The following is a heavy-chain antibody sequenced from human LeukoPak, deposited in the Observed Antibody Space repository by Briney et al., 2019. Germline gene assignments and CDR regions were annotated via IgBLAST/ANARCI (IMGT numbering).Heavy chain of an antibody. V-gene: IGHV1-3*01. CDR2: INAGNGNT. CDR1: GYTFTSYA. J-gene: IGHJ5*02. D-gene: IGHD3-10*01. Sequence: ASVKVSCKASGYTFTSYAMHWVRQAPGQRLEWMGWINAGNGNTKYSQKFQGRVTITRDTSASTAYMELSSLRSEDTAVYYCARDALLWFGELWAWFDPWGQGTLVTVSS. CDR3: ARDALLWFGELWAWFDP.